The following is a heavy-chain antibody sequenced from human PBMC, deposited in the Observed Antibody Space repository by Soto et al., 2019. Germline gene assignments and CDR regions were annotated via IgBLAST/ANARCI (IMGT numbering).Heavy chain of an antibody. D-gene: IGHD3-3*01. J-gene: IGHJ4*02. CDR2: IIPIFGTA. V-gene: IGHV1-69*13. Sequence: SVKVSCKASGGTFSSYAISWVRQAPGQGLEWMGGIIPIFGTANYAQKFQGRVTITADESTSTAYMELSSLRSEDTAVYYCASCRRASGYSYYFDYWGQGTLVTVS. CDR3: ASCRRASGYSYYFDY. CDR1: GGTFSSYA.